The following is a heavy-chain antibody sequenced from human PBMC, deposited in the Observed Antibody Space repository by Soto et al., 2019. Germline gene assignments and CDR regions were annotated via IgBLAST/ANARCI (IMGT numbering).Heavy chain of an antibody. CDR1: GFTFSSYS. D-gene: IGHD6-19*01. Sequence: GGSLRLSCAASGFTFSSYSMNWVRQAPGKGLERVSSISSSSSYIYYADSVKGRFTISRDNAKNSLYLQMNSLRAEDTAVYYCARDLFHSSGSNWFDPWGQGTLVTVSS. V-gene: IGHV3-21*01. J-gene: IGHJ5*02. CDR2: ISSSSSYI. CDR3: ARDLFHSSGSNWFDP.